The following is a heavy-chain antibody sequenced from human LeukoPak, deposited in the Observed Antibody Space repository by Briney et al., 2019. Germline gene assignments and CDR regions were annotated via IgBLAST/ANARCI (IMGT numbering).Heavy chain of an antibody. V-gene: IGHV4-59*02. CDR1: GGSVSSFY. D-gene: IGHD5-18*01. CDR3: ARADVDTTIWYYFDY. Sequence: SETLSLTCTVSGGSVSSFYWSWIRQPPGKGLEWIGYNYYNGSPNYTPSLKSRVTISIDTSKNQCSLKLSSVTPADTAVYYCARADVDTTIWYYFDYWGQGTLVTVSS. CDR2: NYYNGSP. J-gene: IGHJ4*02.